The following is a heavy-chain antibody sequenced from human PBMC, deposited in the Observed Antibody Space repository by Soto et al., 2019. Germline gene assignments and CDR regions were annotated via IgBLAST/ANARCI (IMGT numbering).Heavy chain of an antibody. Sequence: QVQLVESGGGVVQPGRSLRLSCAASGFTFSSYGMHWVRQAPGKGLEWVAVVWYDGTNKYYADSVKGRFTISRDNSKNTLYLQMNSLRAEDTAVYYCARDRRGNQPLLRPYYGMDVWGQGTTVTVSS. J-gene: IGHJ6*02. CDR2: VWYDGTNK. V-gene: IGHV3-33*01. CDR3: ARDRRGNQPLLRPYYGMDV. CDR1: GFTFSSYG. D-gene: IGHD2-2*01.